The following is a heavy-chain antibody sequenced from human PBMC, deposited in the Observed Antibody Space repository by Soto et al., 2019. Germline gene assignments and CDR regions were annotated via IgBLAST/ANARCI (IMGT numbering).Heavy chain of an antibody. CDR1: GGSVSSDY. CDR3: AEGGWYEGH. J-gene: IGHJ4*02. V-gene: IGHV4-59*08. D-gene: IGHD6-19*01. Sequence: PSETLSLTCTVTGGSVSSDYWSWIRQPPGKGLEWIGYAHNSGNTDYNPSLKSRATISLDVSRNEFSLSLRSMTTADTAVYYCAEGGWYEGHWGQGTLVTVSS. CDR2: AHNSGNT.